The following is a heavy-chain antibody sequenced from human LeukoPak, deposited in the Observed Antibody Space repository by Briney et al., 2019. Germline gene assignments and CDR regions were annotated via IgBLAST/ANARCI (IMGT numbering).Heavy chain of an antibody. CDR1: GFTFSSYA. J-gene: IGHJ3*02. V-gene: IGHV3-30*04. CDR2: ISYDGSNK. D-gene: IGHD3-10*01. CDR3: ARGPLLSGKDAIDI. Sequence: GGSLRLSGAASGFTFSSYAMHWVRKAPGKGLEGVAVISYDGSNKYYADSVKGRFTSSRDNSKNTLYLQMNSLRAEDTAVYCCARGPLLSGKDAIDIWGQGTMVTVSS.